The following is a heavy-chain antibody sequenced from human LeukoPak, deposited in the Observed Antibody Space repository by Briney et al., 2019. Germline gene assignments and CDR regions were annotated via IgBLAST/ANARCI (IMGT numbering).Heavy chain of an antibody. CDR1: VGSISTSY. Sequence: SETLSLTCTVSVGSISTSYWSWIRQPAGKGLEWIGRIYASGHTNYNPPLKSRVTISVDTSKNQFSLKLSSVTAADTAVYYCARAEGEYGDYNYYYYYGMDVWSQGTTVTVSS. J-gene: IGHJ6*02. CDR3: ARAEGEYGDYNYYYYYGMDV. V-gene: IGHV4-4*07. CDR2: IYASGHT. D-gene: IGHD4-17*01.